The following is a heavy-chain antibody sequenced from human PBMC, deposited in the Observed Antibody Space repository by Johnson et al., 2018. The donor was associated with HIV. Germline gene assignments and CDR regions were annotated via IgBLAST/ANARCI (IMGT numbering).Heavy chain of an antibody. V-gene: IGHV3-11*04. CDR3: ARAEGLTGRNAFDI. Sequence: QVQLVESGGGLVQPGGSLRLSCLASGFSFSDYYMNWIRQAPGKGLEWVSYMGSSGTTIYHAESVKGRFTISRDKAKNSLYMQMNSLRAEDAAVYYCARAEGLTGRNAFDIWGQGTMVTVSS. J-gene: IGHJ3*02. CDR2: MGSSGTTI. CDR1: GFSFSDYY. D-gene: IGHD1-20*01.